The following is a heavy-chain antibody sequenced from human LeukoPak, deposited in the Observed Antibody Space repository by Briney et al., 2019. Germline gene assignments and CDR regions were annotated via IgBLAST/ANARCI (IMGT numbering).Heavy chain of an antibody. J-gene: IGHJ4*02. CDR3: AFGARGPISLDY. CDR2: IYYSGST. D-gene: IGHD3-16*01. Sequence: SETLSLTCTVSGGSVSSSSYYWGWIRQPPGKGLEWIGSIYYSGSTYYNPSLKSRVTISVDTSKNQFSLKLSSVTAADTAVYYCAFGARGPISLDYWGQGTLVTVSS. V-gene: IGHV4-39*01. CDR1: GGSVSSSSYY.